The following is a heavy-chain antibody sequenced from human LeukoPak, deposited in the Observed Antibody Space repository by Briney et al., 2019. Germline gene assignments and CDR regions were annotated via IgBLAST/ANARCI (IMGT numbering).Heavy chain of an antibody. Sequence: GSLRLSCAASGFTVSSNYMSWVRQPPGKGLEWIGSIYSGGRIYYNPSLKSRVSISIDTSNSDLSLKVTSVTAADTAGYYCARAPWAYGNYVHAFDIWGQGTMVTVSS. CDR3: ARAPWAYGNYVHAFDI. V-gene: IGHV4-39*07. J-gene: IGHJ3*02. D-gene: IGHD4-11*01. CDR2: IYSGGRI. CDR1: GFTVSSNY.